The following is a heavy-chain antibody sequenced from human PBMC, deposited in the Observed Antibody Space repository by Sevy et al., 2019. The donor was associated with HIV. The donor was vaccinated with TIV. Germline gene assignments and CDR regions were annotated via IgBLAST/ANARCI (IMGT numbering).Heavy chain of an antibody. J-gene: IGHJ4*02. CDR1: GYTFTSYA. Sequence: ASVKVSCKASGYTFTSYAMHWVRQAPGQRLEWMGWINAGNGNTKYSQKFQGRVTITRDTSASTAYMELSSLRSEDTAVCYCARGPVGATFLFDYWGQGTLVTVSS. D-gene: IGHD1-26*01. V-gene: IGHV1-3*01. CDR2: INAGNGNT. CDR3: ARGPVGATFLFDY.